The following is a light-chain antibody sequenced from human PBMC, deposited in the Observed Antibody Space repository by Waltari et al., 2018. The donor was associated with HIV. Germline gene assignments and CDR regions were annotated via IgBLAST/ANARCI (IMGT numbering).Light chain of an antibody. J-gene: IGLJ3*02. CDR1: NFNIGAGYD. Sequence: QSVLTQPPSVSGTPGQRITISCTGTNFNIGAGYDVHWVQQVPGAAPKLLIHGSPLRPSGVPDRFSGSKSGTSASLAITGLQAEDEADYSCQSYDISLSVWLFGGGTRLTVL. CDR2: GSP. V-gene: IGLV1-40*01. CDR3: QSYDISLSVWL.